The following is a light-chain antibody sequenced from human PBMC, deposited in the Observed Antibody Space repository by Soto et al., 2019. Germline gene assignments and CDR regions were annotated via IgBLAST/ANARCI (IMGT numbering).Light chain of an antibody. CDR2: DAS. Sequence: EIVLTQSPATLSLSPGERATLSCRASQSVTRYLAWYQQKPGQAPRFLIFDASNRATGVPARFSGSGSGTDFTLTISSLEPEDFAVYYCQQRSNWPSITFGQGTRLEI. V-gene: IGKV3-11*01. CDR3: QQRSNWPSIT. J-gene: IGKJ5*01. CDR1: QSVTRY.